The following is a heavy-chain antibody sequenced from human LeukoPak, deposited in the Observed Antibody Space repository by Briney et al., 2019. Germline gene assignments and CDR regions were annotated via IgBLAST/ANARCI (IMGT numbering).Heavy chain of an antibody. V-gene: IGHV4-34*01. CDR1: GGSFSGYY. CDR3: PRGPSGSGTYAFDS. D-gene: IGHD1-26*01. Sequence: SETLSLTCAVYGGSFSGYYWSWIRQPPGKGLEWIGEINHSGSTNYNPSLKSRVTISVDTSKNQFSLKLSSVTAADTAVYYCPRGPSGSGTYAFDSWAQETLPTFSS. J-gene: IGHJ4*02. CDR2: INHSGST.